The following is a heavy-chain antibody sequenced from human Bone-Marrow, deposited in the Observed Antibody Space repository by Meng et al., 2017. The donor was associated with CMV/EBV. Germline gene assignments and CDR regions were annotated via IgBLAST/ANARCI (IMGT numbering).Heavy chain of an antibody. Sequence: GESLKISCADSGFSFSAHAMTWVRQAPGRGLEWVSSISGRSDAEYYADSVKGRFTIARDNSKNMLYLQMNSQRAADTALYYWEKDIGFWSGFDYWGQGTLVTVSS. CDR3: EKDIGFWSGFDY. J-gene: IGHJ4*02. CDR2: ISGRSDAE. V-gene: IGHV3-23*01. D-gene: IGHD3-3*01. CDR1: GFSFSAHA.